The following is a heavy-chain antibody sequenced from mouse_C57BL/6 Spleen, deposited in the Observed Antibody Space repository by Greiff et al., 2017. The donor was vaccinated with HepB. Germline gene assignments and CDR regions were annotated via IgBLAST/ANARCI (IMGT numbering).Heavy chain of an antibody. V-gene: IGHV3-8*01. D-gene: IGHD1-1*01. CDR2: ISYSGST. CDR1: GYSITSDY. J-gene: IGHJ1*03. CDR3: ARYRITTVVATRYFDV. Sequence: EVQLQQSGPGLAKPSQTLSLTCSVTGYSITSDYWNWIRKFPGNKLEYMGYISYSGSTYYNPSLKSRISITPDTSKNQYYLQLNSVTTEDTATYYCARYRITTVVATRYFDVWGTGTTVTVSS.